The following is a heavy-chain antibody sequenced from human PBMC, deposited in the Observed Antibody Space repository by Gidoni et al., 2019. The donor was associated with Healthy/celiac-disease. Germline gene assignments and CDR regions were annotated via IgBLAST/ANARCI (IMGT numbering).Heavy chain of an antibody. CDR1: GGSISSGDYY. J-gene: IGHJ4*02. V-gene: IGHV4-30-4*01. CDR2: IYYSGST. CDR3: AGLLWWSPSVRYYFDY. D-gene: IGHD2-21*01. Sequence: QVQLQESGPGLVKPSQTLSLTCTVSGGSISSGDYYWSWIRQPPGKGLEWIGYIYYSGSTYYNPSLKSRVTISVDTSKNQFSLKLSSVTAADTAVYYCAGLLWWSPSVRYYFDYWGQGTLVTVSS.